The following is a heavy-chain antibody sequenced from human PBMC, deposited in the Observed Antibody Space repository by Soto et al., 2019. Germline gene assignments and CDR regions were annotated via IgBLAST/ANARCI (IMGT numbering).Heavy chain of an antibody. V-gene: IGHV4-59*01. CDR2: IHYSGTT. CDR3: ARYNSYAIDY. D-gene: IGHD2-8*01. J-gene: IGHJ4*02. CDR1: GTSISSYY. Sequence: ETLSLTCTASGTSISSYYWSWIRQPPGKGLEWIANIHYSGTTNYNPSLASQVTLSVDTSKNQFSLKMTSVTAADRAMYFCARYNSYAIDYWGRGTLVTVSS.